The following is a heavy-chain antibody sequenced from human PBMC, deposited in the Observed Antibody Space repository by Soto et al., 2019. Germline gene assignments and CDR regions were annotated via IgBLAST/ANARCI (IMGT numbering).Heavy chain of an antibody. D-gene: IGHD2-21*02. Sequence: QITLMESGPTLVKPTQTLTLTCTFSGFSLSTGGVGVGWIRQPPGKALEWLALIYWDDDKRYSPSLRSRLTITKDTSKNQVVLTMTNMDPVDTATYYCTHSRCGGDCLQSYSSHYYYGMDVWGQGTTVTVS. CDR3: THSRCGGDCLQSYSSHYYYGMDV. CDR1: GFSLSTGGVG. J-gene: IGHJ6*02. V-gene: IGHV2-5*02. CDR2: IYWDDDK.